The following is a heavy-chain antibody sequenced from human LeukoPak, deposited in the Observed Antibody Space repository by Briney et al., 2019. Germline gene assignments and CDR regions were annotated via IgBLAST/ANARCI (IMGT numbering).Heavy chain of an antibody. CDR1: GFTFSRSN. CDR2: IGSSSRSI. D-gene: IGHD3-10*01. J-gene: IGHJ6*02. V-gene: IGHV3-48*02. CDR3: ARDPVPGMDV. Sequence: PGGSLRLSCAASGFTFSRSNMNWVRQAPGKGLEWVSYIGSSSRSIYYADSVQGRFTISRDDAKNSLHLQMNSLRDEDTAVYYCARDPVPGMDVWGQGTTVTVSS.